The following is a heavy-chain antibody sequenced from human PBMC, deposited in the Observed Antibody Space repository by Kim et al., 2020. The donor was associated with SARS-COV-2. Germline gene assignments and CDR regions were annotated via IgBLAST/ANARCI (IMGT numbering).Heavy chain of an antibody. D-gene: IGHD3-16*02. CDR2: IYYSGST. V-gene: IGHV4-31*03. J-gene: IGHJ4*02. CDR1: GGSISSGGYY. Sequence: SETLSLTCTVSGGSISSGGYYWSWIRQHPEKGLEWIGYIYYSGSTYYNPSLKSRVTISVDTSKNQFSLKLSSVTVADTAVYYCARAPRGGVITFGGVISGGFDYWGQGTLVTVSS. CDR3: ARAPRGGVITFGGVISGGFDY.